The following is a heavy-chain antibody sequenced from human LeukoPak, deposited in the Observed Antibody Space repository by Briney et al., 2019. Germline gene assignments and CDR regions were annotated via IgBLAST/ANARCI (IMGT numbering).Heavy chain of an antibody. CDR3: ARGPSLGAHLDY. D-gene: IGHD1-26*01. V-gene: IGHV4-4*02. CDR2: IYHSGST. CDR1: GGSISSSNW. Sequence: PSETLSLTCAVSGGSISSSNWWSWVRQPPGKGLEWIGEIYHSGSTNYNPSLKSRVTISVDKSKNQFSLKFNSVTAADTAVYYCARGPSLGAHLDYWGQGTLVTVSS. J-gene: IGHJ4*02.